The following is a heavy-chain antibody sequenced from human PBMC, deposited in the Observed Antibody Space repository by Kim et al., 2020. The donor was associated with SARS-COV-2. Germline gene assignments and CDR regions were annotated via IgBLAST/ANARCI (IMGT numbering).Heavy chain of an antibody. CDR1: GGSISSSSYY. CDR2: IYYSGST. Sequence: SETLSLTCTVSGGSISSSSYYWGWIRQPPGKGLEWIGSIYYSGSTYYNPSLKSRVTISVDTSKNQFSLKLSSVTAADTAVYYCARRTRPKIFGVVIAYWYFDLWGRGTLVTVSS. D-gene: IGHD3-3*01. CDR3: ARRTRPKIFGVVIAYWYFDL. V-gene: IGHV4-39*01. J-gene: IGHJ2*01.